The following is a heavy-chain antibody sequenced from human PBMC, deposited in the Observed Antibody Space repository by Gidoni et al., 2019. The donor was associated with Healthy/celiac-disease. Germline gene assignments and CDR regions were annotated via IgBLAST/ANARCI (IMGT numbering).Heavy chain of an antibody. V-gene: IGHV4-39*01. CDR1: GGSISSISYY. Sequence: QLQLQESGPGLVTPSETLSLTCTVSGGSISSISYYWGWFRQPPGKGLEWIGSIYYSGSTYYNPSLKDRVTISVDTSKNQFSLKLSSVTAADTAVYYCARPGVSGPPHNPVWSLPWYFDLWGVAPWSLSPQ. D-gene: IGHD2-15*01. CDR3: ARPGVSGPPHNPVWSLPWYFDL. J-gene: IGHJ2*01. CDR2: IYYSGST.